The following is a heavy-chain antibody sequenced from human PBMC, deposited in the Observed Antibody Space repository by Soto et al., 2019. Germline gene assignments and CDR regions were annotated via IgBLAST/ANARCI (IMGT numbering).Heavy chain of an antibody. D-gene: IGHD6-13*01. CDR1: GFTFSSYA. Sequence: QVQLVESGGGVVQPGRSLRLSCAASGFTFSSYAMHWVRQAPGKGLEWVAVISYDGSNKYYADSVKGRVTISRDNSKNTLYLQMNSLRAEDTAVYYCARGGYSSSWYYGMDVWGQGTTVTVSS. CDR3: ARGGYSSSWYYGMDV. V-gene: IGHV3-30-3*01. CDR2: ISYDGSNK. J-gene: IGHJ6*02.